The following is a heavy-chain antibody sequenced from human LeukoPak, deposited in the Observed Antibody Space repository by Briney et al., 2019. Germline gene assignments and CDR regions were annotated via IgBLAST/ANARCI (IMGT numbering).Heavy chain of an antibody. Sequence: GGSLRLSCEATGFIFSNYWMAWIRQAPGKGLEWVANIKEDGTDKNYVDSMKGRFTISRDNAKNSLYLQMNSLRVEDTAVYYCLRGDRRDYWGQGTLVTVSS. CDR3: LRGDRRDY. J-gene: IGHJ4*02. V-gene: IGHV3-7*01. CDR2: IKEDGTDK. CDR1: GFIFSNYW.